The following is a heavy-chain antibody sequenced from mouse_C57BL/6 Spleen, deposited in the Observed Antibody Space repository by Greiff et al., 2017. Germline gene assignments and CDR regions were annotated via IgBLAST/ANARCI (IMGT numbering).Heavy chain of an antibody. CDR1: GFTFSDYG. CDR3: ARGGANSWYVDV. V-gene: IGHV5-17*01. J-gene: IGHJ1*03. Sequence: EVHLVESGGGLVKPGGSLKLSCAASGFTFSDYGMHWVRQAPEKGLEWVAYISSGSSTIYYADTVKGRFTISRYNAKNTLFLQMTSLRSEDTAMYYCARGGANSWYVDVWGTGTTVTVSS. D-gene: IGHD4-1*01. CDR2: ISSGSSTI.